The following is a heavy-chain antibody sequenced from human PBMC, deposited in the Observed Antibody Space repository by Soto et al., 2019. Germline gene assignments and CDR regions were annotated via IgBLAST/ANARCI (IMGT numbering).Heavy chain of an antibody. CDR1: DFTFCNYW. V-gene: IGHV3-23*01. CDR2: IKDDCGST. J-gene: IGHJ6*02. CDR3: AKDLGPYCSGCSCYYGQKPGGFYGMDV. Sequence: GGSPGHSYRVSDFTFCNYWRSWVSKAQGKGLEWVADIKDDCGSTYYADSVKGRFTISRDNSKNTLYLQMNSLRAEDTAVYYCAKDLGPYCSGCSCYYGQKPGGFYGMDVWGQGTTVSVSS. D-gene: IGHD2-15*01.